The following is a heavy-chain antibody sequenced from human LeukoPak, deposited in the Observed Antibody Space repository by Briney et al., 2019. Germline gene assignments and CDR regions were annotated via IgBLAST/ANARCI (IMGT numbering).Heavy chain of an antibody. J-gene: IGHJ4*02. CDR2: INPNSGGT. Sequence: ASVKVSCKASGYTFTGYYMHWVRQAPGQGLEWMGWINPNSGGTNYAQKFQGRVTMTRDTSISTAYMELSSLRSEDTAVYYCARGRRGYSYGPKPIDYWGQGTLVTVSS. V-gene: IGHV1-2*02. D-gene: IGHD5-18*01. CDR1: GYTFTGYY. CDR3: ARGRRGYSYGPKPIDY.